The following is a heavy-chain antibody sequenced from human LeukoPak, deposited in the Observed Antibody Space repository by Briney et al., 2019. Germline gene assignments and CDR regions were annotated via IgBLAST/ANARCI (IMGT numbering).Heavy chain of an antibody. CDR2: ISGSGYNT. Sequence: GGSLRLSCAASGFTFSSYAMSWVRQVPGKGLEWVSAISGSGYNTYYADSVKGRFTISRDYSKNTLYLQMNSLRAEDTAVYYCAKGISGSYLGDWGQGTLVTVSS. CDR1: GFTFSSYA. V-gene: IGHV3-23*01. D-gene: IGHD1-26*01. J-gene: IGHJ4*02. CDR3: AKGISGSYLGD.